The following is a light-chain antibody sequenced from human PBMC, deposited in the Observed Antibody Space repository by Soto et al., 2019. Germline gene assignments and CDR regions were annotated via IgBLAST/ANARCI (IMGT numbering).Light chain of an antibody. V-gene: IGKV3-11*01. J-gene: IGKJ5*01. Sequence: EIVLTQSPATLSFSPGERSTLSCRASGSVTNFLAWYQQKPGQAPRLLIYGAFNRATGIPARFSGSGSGTDFTLTISSLEPEDSAVYYCQQRNVWPPVTFGQGTRLEIK. CDR1: GSVTNF. CDR3: QQRNVWPPVT. CDR2: GAF.